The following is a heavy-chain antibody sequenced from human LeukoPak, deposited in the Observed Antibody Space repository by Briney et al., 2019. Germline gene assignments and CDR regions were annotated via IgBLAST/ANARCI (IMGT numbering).Heavy chain of an antibody. D-gene: IGHD1-26*01. CDR2: ISYDGSNK. Sequence: GGSLRLSCAASGFTFSSYWMSWVRQAPGKGLEWVAVISYDGSNKYYADSVKGRFTISRDNSKNTLYLQMNSLRAEDTAVYYCARAHIVGATPQYFHHWGQGTLVTVSS. J-gene: IGHJ1*01. CDR1: GFTFSSYW. CDR3: ARAHIVGATPQYFHH. V-gene: IGHV3-30*03.